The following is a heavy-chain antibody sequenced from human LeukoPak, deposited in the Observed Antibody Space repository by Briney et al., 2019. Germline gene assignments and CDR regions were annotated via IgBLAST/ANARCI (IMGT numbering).Heavy chain of an antibody. J-gene: IGHJ4*02. CDR3: AKRAIPYDPGYYFDY. CDR1: GFTFSSYA. D-gene: IGHD2-2*01. Sequence: GGSLRLSCAASGFTFSSYAMSWVRQAPGKGLEWVSAISGSGGSTYYADSVKGRFTISRDNSKSTLYLQMNSLRGEDTAVYHCAKRAIPYDPGYYFDYWGQGTLVTVSS. V-gene: IGHV3-23*01. CDR2: ISGSGGST.